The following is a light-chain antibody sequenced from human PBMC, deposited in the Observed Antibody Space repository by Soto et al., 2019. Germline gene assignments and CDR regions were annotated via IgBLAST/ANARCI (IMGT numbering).Light chain of an antibody. CDR1: SSNIGAGYD. Sequence: QSVLSQSPSASLAPGQKVTISCTGSSSNIGAGYDLHWYQQLPGTSPKLLLYGNSNRPSGVPDRFSGSKYGTSASLAMTGLQAEDEADYYCKSYDSSLSAYVFGTGTKVTVL. V-gene: IGLV1-40*01. CDR3: KSYDSSLSAYV. J-gene: IGLJ1*01. CDR2: GNS.